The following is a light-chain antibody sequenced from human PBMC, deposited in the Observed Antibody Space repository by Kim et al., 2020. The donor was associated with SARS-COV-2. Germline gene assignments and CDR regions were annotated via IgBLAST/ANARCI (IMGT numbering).Light chain of an antibody. CDR2: GKN. Sequence: SSELTQDPDVSVALGQPVRITCQGDSLRRYNATWYQQRPGQAPLPVIYGKNNRPSGIPDRFSGSSSGNTASLTISGAQAEDEADYYCNSRDSSGDRWVLGGGTQLTVL. CDR1: SLRRYN. J-gene: IGLJ3*02. V-gene: IGLV3-19*01. CDR3: NSRDSSGDRWV.